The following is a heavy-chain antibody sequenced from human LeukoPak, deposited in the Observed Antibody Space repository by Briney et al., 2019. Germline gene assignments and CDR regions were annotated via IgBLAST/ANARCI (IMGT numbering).Heavy chain of an antibody. CDR3: ARGGGGSSYYMDV. D-gene: IGHD2-15*01. V-gene: IGHV4-59*01. J-gene: IGHJ6*03. CDR2: IYYSGST. Sequence: SETLSLTCTVSGGSISSYYWSWIRQPPGKGLEWIGYIYYSGSTNYNPPLKSRVTISVDTSKNQFSLKLSSVTAADTAVYYCARGGGGSSYYMDVWGKGTTVTVSS. CDR1: GGSISSYY.